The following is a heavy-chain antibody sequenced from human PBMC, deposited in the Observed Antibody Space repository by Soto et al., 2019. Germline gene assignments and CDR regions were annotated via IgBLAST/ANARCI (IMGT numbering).Heavy chain of an antibody. V-gene: IGHV3-48*01. CDR1: GFIFTSYA. CDR3: ASFSRMTDGYY. D-gene: IGHD4-17*01. Sequence: GGSLRLSCAASGFIFTSYAINWVRQAPGKGLEWVSYISSSGTIIYYADSVKGRFTISRDNAKNSLYLQMNSLRAEDTAVYYCASFSRMTDGYYWGQGT. J-gene: IGHJ4*02. CDR2: ISSSGTII.